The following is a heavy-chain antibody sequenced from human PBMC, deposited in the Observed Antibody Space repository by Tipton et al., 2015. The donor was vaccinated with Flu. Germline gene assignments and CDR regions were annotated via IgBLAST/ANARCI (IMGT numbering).Heavy chain of an antibody. D-gene: IGHD6-19*01. Sequence: TLSLTCTVSGGSINRSHYYWGWIRQPPGKGLEWIGSIYHSGSTFYHPSLKSRVTISVDTSKNQFSLKLSSVTAAGTAVYYCARDGGVGSGWSYSGGNYYDGMVVWGQGTTVIVSS. CDR1: GGSINRSHYY. CDR2: IYHSGST. V-gene: IGHV4-39*07. J-gene: IGHJ6*02. CDR3: ARDGGVGSGWSYSGGNYYDGMVV.